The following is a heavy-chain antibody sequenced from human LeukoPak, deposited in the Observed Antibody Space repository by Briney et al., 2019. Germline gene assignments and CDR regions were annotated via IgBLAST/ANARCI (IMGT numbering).Heavy chain of an antibody. J-gene: IGHJ4*02. CDR2: ISGSGDST. Sequence: PGGSLRLSCAASGFTFSSYAMSWVRQAPGKGLEWVSAISGSGDSTNYADSVKGRFTISRDNSKNTLYLQMNSLRAEDTAVYYCAKDADLWYYDILTGYDYWGQGTLVTVSS. CDR1: GFTFSSYA. D-gene: IGHD3-9*01. V-gene: IGHV3-23*01. CDR3: AKDADLWYYDILTGYDY.